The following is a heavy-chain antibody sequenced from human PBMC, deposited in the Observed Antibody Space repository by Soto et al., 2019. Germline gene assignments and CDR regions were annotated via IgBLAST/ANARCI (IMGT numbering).Heavy chain of an antibody. CDR2: VSYSGTP. CDR1: GGSITSSTYH. CDR3: ARDRGRHYNNYYHSAMDI. V-gene: IGHV4-39*02. J-gene: IGHJ6*02. Sequence: SETLSLTCTVSGGSITSSTYHWIWIRQPPGEGLEWIGTVSYSGTPYYNPSLQSRVDISVDMSKNQFSLDLGSVTAADTAVYYCARDRGRHYNNYYHSAMDIWGQGTKVTVS. D-gene: IGHD1-26*01.